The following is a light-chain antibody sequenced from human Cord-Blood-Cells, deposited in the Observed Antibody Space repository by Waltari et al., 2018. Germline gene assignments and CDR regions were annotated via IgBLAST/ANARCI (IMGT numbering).Light chain of an antibody. J-gene: IGLJ3*02. V-gene: IGLV3-19*01. Sequence: SSELTQDPAVSVALGQTVRITCQGDSLRSYDASWYQQKPGQAPVPVIYGKNNRPSGIPDRFSGSSSGNTASLTITGAQAEDEADYYCNSRDSSGNHLEVFGGGTKLTVL. CDR2: GKN. CDR3: NSRDSSGNHLEV. CDR1: SLRSYD.